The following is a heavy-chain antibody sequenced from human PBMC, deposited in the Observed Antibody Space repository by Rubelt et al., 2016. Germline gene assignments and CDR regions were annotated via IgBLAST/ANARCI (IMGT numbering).Heavy chain of an antibody. CDR1: GGSISSSSYY. CDR2: INHSGST. D-gene: IGHD6-6*01. CDR3: ARVRAARQGY. V-gene: IGHV4-39*07. J-gene: IGHJ4*02. Sequence: QLQLQESGPGLVKPSETLSLTCTVSGGSISSSSYYWGWIRQPPGKGLEWIGEINHSGSTNYNPSLQSRVTISVDTSKNQFSLKLSSVTAADTAVYYCARVRAARQGYWGQGTLVTVSS.